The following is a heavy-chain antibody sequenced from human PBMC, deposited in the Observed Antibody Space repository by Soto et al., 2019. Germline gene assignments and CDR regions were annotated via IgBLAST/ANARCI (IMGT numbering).Heavy chain of an antibody. CDR3: ARQDEYYYGMDV. CDR1: GFTFSRYA. CDR2: ISGSGGST. D-gene: IGHD2-15*01. V-gene: IGHV3-23*01. J-gene: IGHJ6*02. Sequence: GGSLRLSCAASGFTFSRYAMSWVRQAPGKGLEWVSAISGSGGSTYYADSVKGRFTISRDNSKNTLYLQMNSLRAEDTAVYYCARQDEYYYGMDVWGQGTTVTVSS.